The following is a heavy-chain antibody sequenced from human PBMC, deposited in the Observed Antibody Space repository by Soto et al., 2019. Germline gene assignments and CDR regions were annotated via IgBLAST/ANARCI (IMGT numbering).Heavy chain of an antibody. CDR3: ARGGYDYPYDTSIDY. CDR2: TYYRSKWSN. CDR1: GDSVSSNSAA. V-gene: IGHV6-1*01. D-gene: IGHD5-12*01. Sequence: SQTLSLTCAISGDSVSSNSAAWNWIRQSPSRGPEWLGRTYYRSKWSNNYAISVKSRITINPDTSKNQFSLQLNSVTPEDTAVYYCARGGYDYPYDTSIDYWGQGTLVTVSS. J-gene: IGHJ4*02.